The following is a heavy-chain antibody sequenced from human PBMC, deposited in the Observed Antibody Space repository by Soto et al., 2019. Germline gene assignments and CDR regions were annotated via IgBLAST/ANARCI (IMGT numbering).Heavy chain of an antibody. CDR3: SNPGRSSWYPS. J-gene: IGHJ5*02. CDR1: GFTFSTYA. V-gene: IGHV3-23*01. CDR2: IGGSGGTT. Sequence: EVQLLESGGGLVQPGGSLRLSCAASGFTFSTYAMSWVRQAPGKGLEWVSTIGGSGGTTYYADSVKGRFTISRDNSKNTLYLHMSRLSVEETEVFYCSNPGRSSWYPSWGQGALVAV. D-gene: IGHD6-19*01.